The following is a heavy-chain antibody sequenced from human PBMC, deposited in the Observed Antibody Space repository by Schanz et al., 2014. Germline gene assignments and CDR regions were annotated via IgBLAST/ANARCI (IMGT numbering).Heavy chain of an antibody. J-gene: IGHJ6*02. Sequence: QVQLLQFGGGVVQPGRSLRLSCAAYGFTLSSYAMHWVRQAPGKGLEWVAVISYDGSNKYYADSVKGRFTISRDNSKNTLYLQMNSLRAEDTSVYFCARVRRRIATPSTPSIRNYYCYAMDVWGQGTTVAVSS. CDR3: ARVRRRIATPSTPSIRNYYCYAMDV. CDR2: ISYDGSNK. D-gene: IGHD6-13*01. CDR1: GFTLSSYA. V-gene: IGHV3-30-3*01.